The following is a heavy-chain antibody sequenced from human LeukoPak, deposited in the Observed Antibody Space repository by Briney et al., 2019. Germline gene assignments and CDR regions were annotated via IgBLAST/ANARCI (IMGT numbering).Heavy chain of an antibody. J-gene: IGHJ4*02. CDR3: ARDRGRGYSYGYYFDY. V-gene: IGHV4-59*01. CDR1: GGYISSYY. Sequence: SETLSLTCTVSGGYISSYYWSWIRQPPGKGLEWIGYIYYSGSTNYNPSLKSRVTISVDTSKNQFSLKLSSVTAADTAVYYCARDRGRGYSYGYYFDYRGQGTPVTVSS. D-gene: IGHD5-18*01. CDR2: IYYSGST.